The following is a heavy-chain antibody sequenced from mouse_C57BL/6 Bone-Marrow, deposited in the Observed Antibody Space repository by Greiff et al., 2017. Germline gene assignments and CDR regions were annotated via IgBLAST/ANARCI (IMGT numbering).Heavy chain of an antibody. J-gene: IGHJ4*01. D-gene: IGHD2-3*01. Sequence: QVQLKQSGAELARPGASVKLSCKASGYTFTSYGISWVKQRTGPGLEWIGEIYPRSGNTYYNEKFHGKATLTADKSSSTAYMELRSLTSEDSAVYFCARYDGYYVPYYYAMDYWGQGTSVTVSS. CDR3: ARYDGYYVPYYYAMDY. CDR1: GYTFTSYG. CDR2: IYPRSGNT. V-gene: IGHV1-81*01.